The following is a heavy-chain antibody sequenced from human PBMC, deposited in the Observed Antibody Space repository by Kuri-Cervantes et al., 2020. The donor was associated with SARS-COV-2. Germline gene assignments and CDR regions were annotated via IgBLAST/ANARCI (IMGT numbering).Heavy chain of an antibody. J-gene: IGHJ4*02. Sequence: ESLKISCTVSGGSISSISSSTYYWGWIRQPPGKGPEWIGSIHYSGSTYSNPSLKSRVTISVDTSKNQFSLKLSSVTAADTAVYYCARLSIFGVVTFDYWGQGTLVTVSS. D-gene: IGHD3-3*01. CDR3: ARLSIFGVVTFDY. V-gene: IGHV4-39*07. CDR2: IHYSGST. CDR1: GGSISSISSSTYY.